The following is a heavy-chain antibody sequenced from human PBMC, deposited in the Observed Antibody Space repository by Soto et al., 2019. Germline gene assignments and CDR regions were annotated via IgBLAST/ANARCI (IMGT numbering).Heavy chain of an antibody. CDR3: ANSGGGWYLY. Sequence: QVQLVQSGAEVKKPGASVKVSCKASGYTFSSYDINWVRQAPGQGLEWMGWLNPNSGDTGYAQKFQGRVTLTRNTSINTAYIELSSLTSDDTAVYYCANSGGGWYLYWGQGTLVTVSS. D-gene: IGHD6-19*01. J-gene: IGHJ4*02. V-gene: IGHV1-8*01. CDR2: LNPNSGDT. CDR1: GYTFSSYD.